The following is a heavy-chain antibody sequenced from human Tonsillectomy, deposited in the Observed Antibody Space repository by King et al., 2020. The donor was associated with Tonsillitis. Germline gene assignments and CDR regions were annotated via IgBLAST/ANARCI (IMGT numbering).Heavy chain of an antibody. CDR3: ARGPHGTSCYNCFDY. J-gene: IGHJ4*02. D-gene: IGHD2-2*02. CDR1: GFTFSSYN. Sequence: VQLVESGGGLVQPGGSLRLSCAASGFTFSSYNMNWVRQAPGKGLEWVSYISSSSSTIYYADSVKGRFTISRDNAKNSLYLQMNSMRAEDTAVYYCARGPHGTSCYNCFDYWGQGTLVTVSS. V-gene: IGHV3-48*01. CDR2: ISSSSSTI.